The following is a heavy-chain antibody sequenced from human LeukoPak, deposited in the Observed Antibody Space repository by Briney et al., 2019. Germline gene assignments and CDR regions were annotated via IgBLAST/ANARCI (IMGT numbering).Heavy chain of an antibody. D-gene: IGHD1-14*01. CDR2: ISYDGSNK. Sequence: GGSLRLSCAVSGFTFSSYAMHWVRQAPGKGLEWVAVISYDGSNKYYADSVKGRFTISRDNSKNTLYLQMNSLRAEDTAVYYCARDETGLFDYWGQGTLATVSS. J-gene: IGHJ4*02. V-gene: IGHV3-30-3*01. CDR3: ARDETGLFDY. CDR1: GFTFSSYA.